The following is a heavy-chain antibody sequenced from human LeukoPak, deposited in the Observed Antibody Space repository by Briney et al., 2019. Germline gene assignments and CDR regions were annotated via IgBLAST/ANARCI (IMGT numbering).Heavy chain of an antibody. J-gene: IGHJ3*02. CDR3: ATDIRPPYAFDI. D-gene: IGHD3-16*01. CDR1: GYTLTELS. V-gene: IGHV1-24*01. CDR2: FDPEDGET. Sequence: ASVKVSCKVSGYTLTELSMHWVRQAPGKGLEWMGGFDPEDGETIYAQKFQGRVTMTEDTSTDTAYMELSSLRSEDTAVYYCATDIRPPYAFDIWGQGTMVTVSS.